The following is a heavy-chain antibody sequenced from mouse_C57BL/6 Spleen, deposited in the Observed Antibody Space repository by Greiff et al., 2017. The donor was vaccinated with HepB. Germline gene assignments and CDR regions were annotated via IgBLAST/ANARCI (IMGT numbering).Heavy chain of an antibody. CDR3: ARSTVERGWFAY. CDR1: GFTFTDYY. J-gene: IGHJ3*01. V-gene: IGHV7-3*01. D-gene: IGHD1-1*01. CDR2: IRNKANGYTT. Sequence: EVKLMESGGGLVQPGGSLSLSCAASGFTFTDYYMSWVRQPPGKALEWLGFIRNKANGYTTEYSASVKGRFTISRDNSQSILYLQMNALRAEDSATYYCARSTVERGWFAYWGQGTLVTVSA.